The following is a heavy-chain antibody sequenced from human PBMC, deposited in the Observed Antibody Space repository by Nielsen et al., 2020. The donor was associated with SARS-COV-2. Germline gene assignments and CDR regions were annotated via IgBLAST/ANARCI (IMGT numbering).Heavy chain of an antibody. V-gene: IGHV3-20*01. J-gene: IGHJ4*02. CDR3: ARQADEYSSPGGDY. Sequence: GESLKISCAASGFTFDDYGMSWVRQAPGKGLEWVSGINWNGGSTGYADSMKGRFTISRDNAKNSLYLQMNSLRAEDTALYHCARQADEYSSPGGDYWGQGTLVTVSS. CDR2: INWNGGST. D-gene: IGHD6-6*01. CDR1: GFTFDDYG.